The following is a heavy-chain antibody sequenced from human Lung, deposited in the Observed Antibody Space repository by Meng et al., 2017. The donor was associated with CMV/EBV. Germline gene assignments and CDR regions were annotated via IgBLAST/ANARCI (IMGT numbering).Heavy chain of an antibody. D-gene: IGHD4-17*01. V-gene: IGHV1-69*05. J-gene: IGHJ4*02. CDR2: IIPIFGTA. CDR1: GTFSSYA. Sequence: GTFSSYAIRWVRQAPGQGLEWMGGIIPIFGTANYAQKFQGRVTITTDESTSTAYMELSSLRSEDTAVYYCARVRSRDYGDFYAYFDYWGQGTLVTVSS. CDR3: ARVRSRDYGDFYAYFDY.